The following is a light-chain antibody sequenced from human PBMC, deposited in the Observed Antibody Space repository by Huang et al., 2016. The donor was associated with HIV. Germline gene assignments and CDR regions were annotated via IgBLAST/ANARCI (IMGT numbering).Light chain of an antibody. CDR3: QQYGSSLA. Sequence: EIVLTQSPGILSLSPGESATLPCRASQSVFNNNYLAWYQQKPGQAPRLLIVGASSTATVISDRFRGSGSGTDFTLTISRLEPEDCAVYYCQQYGSSLAFGPGTKVEIK. J-gene: IGKJ1*01. CDR2: GAS. V-gene: IGKV3-20*01. CDR1: QSVFNNNY.